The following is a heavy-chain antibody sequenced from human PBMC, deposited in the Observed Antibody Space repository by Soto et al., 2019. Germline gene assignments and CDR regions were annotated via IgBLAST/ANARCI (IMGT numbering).Heavy chain of an antibody. CDR3: ARDREWHITREDFAY. J-gene: IGHJ4*01. D-gene: IGHD3-3*01. V-gene: IGHV3-33*01. CDR1: GFTFSSYG. Sequence: QVQLVESGGGVVQPRKSLRLSCAASGFTFSSYGMHWVRQAPGKGLEWVAVIWYDGRNTNYADSVKGRFTISRDNSKNTLYLQMNSLIGEVTAVYYCARDREWHITREDFAYWGHATLVPISS. CDR2: IWYDGRNT.